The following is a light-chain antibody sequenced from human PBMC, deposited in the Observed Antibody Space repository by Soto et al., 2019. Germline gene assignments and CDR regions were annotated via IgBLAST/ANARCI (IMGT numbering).Light chain of an antibody. CDR3: QHYGYSQWT. V-gene: IGKV3-20*01. Sequence: EIVLTQSPGTLSLSPGESATLSCRASQYVSVRFLAWYQQKPGQAPRLLIYGASDRATGIPDRFTGSGSGTDFTLTINRLEPEDSAVYFCQHYGYSQWTFGQGTKVDIK. J-gene: IGKJ1*01. CDR2: GAS. CDR1: QYVSVRF.